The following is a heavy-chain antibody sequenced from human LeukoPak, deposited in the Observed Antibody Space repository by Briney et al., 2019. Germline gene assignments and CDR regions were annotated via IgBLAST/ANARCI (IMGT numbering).Heavy chain of an antibody. J-gene: IGHJ4*02. Sequence: GGSLRLSCAASGFTFSSYGMHWVRQVPGKGLEWVAVISDDGSNKYYVDSVKGRFTISRDNSKNTLYLQMNSLRAEDTAVYYCANSPTYCSSTSCYINYWGQGTLVTVSS. CDR1: GFTFSSYG. V-gene: IGHV3-30*18. CDR2: ISDDGSNK. CDR3: ANSPTYCSSTSCYINY. D-gene: IGHD2-2*02.